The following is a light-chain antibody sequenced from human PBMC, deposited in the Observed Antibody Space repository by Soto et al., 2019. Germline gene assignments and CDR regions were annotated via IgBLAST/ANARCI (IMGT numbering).Light chain of an antibody. J-gene: IGLJ1*01. CDR3: QSYDSSLSGYV. V-gene: IGLV1-40*01. Sequence: QFVLTQPPSVSEAPGQRVTIYCTGSSSNIGAGYEAHWYQQVPGTAPKLLIYENNNRPSGVPDRFSGSKSGTSASLAITGLQAEDEAEYYCQSYDSSLSGYVFGTGTKVTVL. CDR2: ENN. CDR1: SSNIGAGYE.